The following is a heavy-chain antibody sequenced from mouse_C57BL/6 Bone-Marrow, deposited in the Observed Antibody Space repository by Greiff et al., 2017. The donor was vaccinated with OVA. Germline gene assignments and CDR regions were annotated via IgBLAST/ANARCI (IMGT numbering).Heavy chain of an antibody. CDR3: AGVLLRFHYYAMDY. J-gene: IGHJ4*01. CDR1: GYTFTDYN. Sequence: VQLKESGPELVKPGASVKMSCKASGYTFTDYNMHWVKQSHGKSLEWIGYINPNNGGTSYNQKFKGKATLTVNKSSSTAYMELRSLTSEDSAVYYCAGVLLRFHYYAMDYWGQGTSVTVSS. D-gene: IGHD1-1*01. CDR2: INPNNGGT. V-gene: IGHV1-22*01.